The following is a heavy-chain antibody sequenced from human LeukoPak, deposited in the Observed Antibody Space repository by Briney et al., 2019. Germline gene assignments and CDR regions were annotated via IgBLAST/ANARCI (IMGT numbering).Heavy chain of an antibody. CDR3: ARDLRPRHCTTNCYTFDY. CDR2: VYYSGTT. D-gene: IGHD2-8*01. V-gene: IGHV4-59*12. Sequence: GSLRLSCAASGFTFSSYSMNWVRQAPGKGLEWIGSVYYSGTTYDNPSLKSRVTISVDTSKNQFSLKLSSVTAADTAVYYCARDLRPRHCTTNCYTFDYWGQGTLVTVSS. J-gene: IGHJ4*02. CDR1: GFTFSSYS.